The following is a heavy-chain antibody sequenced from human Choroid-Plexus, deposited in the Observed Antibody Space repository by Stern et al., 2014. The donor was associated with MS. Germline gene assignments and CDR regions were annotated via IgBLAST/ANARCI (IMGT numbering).Heavy chain of an antibody. V-gene: IGHV3-30*18. J-gene: IGHJ5*02. Sequence: VHLVESGGGVVQPGRPLRISCVASGFTFGSCAMHWVRQAPGKGLEWVAGVSYDGRNKYYADSVKGRFTISRDNSQNTLYMQMSSLRPEDTALYYCAKDRQYLTYFFDHWGQGSLVTVSS. CDR1: GFTFGSCA. CDR3: AKDRQYLTYFFDH. CDR2: VSYDGRNK. D-gene: IGHD2/OR15-2a*01.